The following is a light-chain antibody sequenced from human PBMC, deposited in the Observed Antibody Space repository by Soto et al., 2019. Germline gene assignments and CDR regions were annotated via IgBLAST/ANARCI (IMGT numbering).Light chain of an antibody. J-gene: IGKJ2*01. CDR1: QSVSSNY. V-gene: IGKV3-20*01. CDR3: QQYGTSPIT. CDR2: GVS. Sequence: EIVLTQSPGILSLSPAERATLSCRASQSVSSNYLAWYQQKPGQAPRLLIYGVSSRATGIPDRFSGSGSGTDFTLTISRLEPEDYAVYSCQQYGTSPITFGQGTKVDIK.